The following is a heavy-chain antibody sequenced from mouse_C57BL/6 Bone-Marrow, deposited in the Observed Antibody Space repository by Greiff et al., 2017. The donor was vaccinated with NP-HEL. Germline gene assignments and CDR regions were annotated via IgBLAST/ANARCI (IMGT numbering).Heavy chain of an antibody. CDR1: GYTFTNYW. CDR2: IYPGGGYT. V-gene: IGHV1-63*01. D-gene: IGHD1-1*01. CDR3: ARGRWYFDV. J-gene: IGHJ1*03. Sequence: QVQLKESGAELVRPGTSVKMSCKASGYTFTNYWIGWAKQRPGHGLEWIGDIYPGGGYTNYNEKFKGKATLTADKSSSTAYMQFSSLTSEDSAIYYCARGRWYFDVWGTGTTVTVSS.